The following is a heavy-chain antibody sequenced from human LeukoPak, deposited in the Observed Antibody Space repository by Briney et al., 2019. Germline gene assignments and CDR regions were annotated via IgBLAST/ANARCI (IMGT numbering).Heavy chain of an antibody. CDR3: ARPGYCSSTSCYEFDY. CDR1: GFTFSSYA. J-gene: IGHJ4*02. D-gene: IGHD2-2*01. CDR2: ISGSGGST. Sequence: GGSLRLSCAASGFTFSSYAMSWVRQAPGKGLEWVSAISGSGGSTYYADSVKGRFTISRDNSKNTLYLQMNSLRAEDTAVYYCARPGYCSSTSCYEFDYWGQGTLVTVSS. V-gene: IGHV3-23*01.